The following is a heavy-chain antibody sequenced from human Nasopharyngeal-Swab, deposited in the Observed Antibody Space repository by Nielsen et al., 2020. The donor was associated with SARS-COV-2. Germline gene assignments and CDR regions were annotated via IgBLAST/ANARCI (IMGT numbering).Heavy chain of an antibody. CDR2: IYSGGSST. D-gene: IGHD3-10*01. J-gene: IGHJ6*02. CDR1: GFTFSSYA. V-gene: IGHV3-23*03. Sequence: GESLKISCAASGFTFSSYAMSWVRQAPGKGLEWVSVIYSGGSSTYYADSVKGRFTTSRDNSKNTLYLQMNSLRAEDTAVYYCAKVKSTHYYGSAKNYYYGMDVWGQGTTVTVSS. CDR3: AKVKSTHYYGSAKNYYYGMDV.